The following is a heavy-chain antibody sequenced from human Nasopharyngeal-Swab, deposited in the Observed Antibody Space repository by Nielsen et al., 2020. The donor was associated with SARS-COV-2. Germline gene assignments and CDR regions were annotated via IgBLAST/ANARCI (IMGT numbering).Heavy chain of an antibody. J-gene: IGHJ3*02. CDR3: AKDDVARGDAFDI. CDR2: ISASGGST. Sequence: GGSLRLSCMASGFTFNIYAMAWVRRTPGRGLQWVSGISASGGSTYYTDSVKGRFAVSRDNSRNTLYLQMHSLRVEDTALYYCAKDDVARGDAFDIWGQGTMVTVSS. CDR1: GFTFNIYA. V-gene: IGHV3-23*01. D-gene: IGHD3-10*01.